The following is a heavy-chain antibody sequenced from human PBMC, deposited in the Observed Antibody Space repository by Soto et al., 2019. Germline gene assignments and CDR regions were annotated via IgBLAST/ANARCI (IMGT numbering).Heavy chain of an antibody. CDR2: IYYSGST. CDR1: GGSISSSSYY. Sequence: PSETLSLTCTVSGGSISSSSYYWGWIRQPPGKGLEWIGSIYYSGSTYYNPSLKSRVTISVDTSKNQFSLRLNSVTAADTAVYYCARSSITPRLFMYPFDYWGQGTLVTVSS. J-gene: IGHJ4*02. V-gene: IGHV4-39*01. CDR3: ARSSITPRLFMYPFDY. D-gene: IGHD6-6*01.